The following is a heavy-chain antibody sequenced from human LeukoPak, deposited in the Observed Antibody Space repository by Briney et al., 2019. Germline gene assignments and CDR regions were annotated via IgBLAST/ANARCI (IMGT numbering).Heavy chain of an antibody. CDR1: GYSISSGYY. J-gene: IGHJ5*02. CDR2: IYHSGST. CDR3: ATPYYDGMGWFDP. Sequence: SETLSLTCAVSGYSISSGYYWGWIRQPPGKGLEWIGSIYHSGSTYYNPSLKSRVTISVDTSKNQFSLKLSSVTAADTAVYYCATPYYDGMGWFDPWGQGTLVTVSS. D-gene: IGHD3-22*01. V-gene: IGHV4-38-2*01.